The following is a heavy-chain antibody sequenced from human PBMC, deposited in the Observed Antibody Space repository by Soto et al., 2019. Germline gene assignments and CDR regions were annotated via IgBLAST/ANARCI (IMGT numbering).Heavy chain of an antibody. V-gene: IGHV3-9*01. J-gene: IGHJ5*02. Sequence: GGSLRLSFAASGFAFDDYVRHWVRQPPGRGLEWVSGITWNGGTIRYVDSVKGRFTISRDNAENSLYLQMNSLRPEDTAVYYCAKGGSAALIAPSGRDNWFDPWGQGTQVTVSS. CDR2: ITWNGGTI. CDR3: AKGGSAALIAPSGRDNWFDP. D-gene: IGHD6-13*01. CDR1: GFAFDDYV.